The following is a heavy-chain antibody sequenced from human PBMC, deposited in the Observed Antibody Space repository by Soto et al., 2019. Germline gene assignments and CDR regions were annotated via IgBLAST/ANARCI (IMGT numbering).Heavy chain of an antibody. CDR2: ISYDGSNK. D-gene: IGHD3-22*01. CDR3: ARDPAITMILVVIGGALDI. V-gene: IGHV3-30-3*01. J-gene: IGHJ3*02. CDR1: GFTFSSYA. Sequence: QVQLVESGGGVVQPGRSLRLSCAASGFTFSSYAMHWVRQAPGKGLEWVAVISYDGSNKYYADSVKGRFTISRDNSKNTLYLQMNSLRAEDTAVYYCARDPAITMILVVIGGALDIWGQGTMVTVSS.